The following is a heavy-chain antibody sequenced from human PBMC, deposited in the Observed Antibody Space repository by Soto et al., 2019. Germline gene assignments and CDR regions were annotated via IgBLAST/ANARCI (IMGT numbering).Heavy chain of an antibody. J-gene: IGHJ3*02. Sequence: ASVKVSCKASGGTFSSYTISWVRQAPGQGLEWMGRIIPILGIANYAQKFQGRVTVTADKSTSTAYMELSSLRSEDTAVYYCARDSRIVVVVAGQSWGNAFDIWGQGTMVTVSS. CDR3: ARDSRIVVVVAGQSWGNAFDI. CDR2: IIPILGIA. V-gene: IGHV1-69*04. D-gene: IGHD2-15*01. CDR1: GGTFSSYT.